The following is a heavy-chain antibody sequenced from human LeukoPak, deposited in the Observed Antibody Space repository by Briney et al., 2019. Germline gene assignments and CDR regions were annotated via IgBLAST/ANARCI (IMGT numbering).Heavy chain of an antibody. CDR2: IRSKPNSYTT. D-gene: IGHD1-26*01. V-gene: IGHV3-73*01. J-gene: IGHJ4*02. CDR3: ATSGSYRFDY. Sequence: GGSLKLSCAASGFTFSGFYMHWVRQASGKGLEWVGLIRSKPNSYTTVYAASVQGRFTISRDNAQNSLYLQMNSLRDEDTAVYYCATSGSYRFDYWGQGTLVTVSS. CDR1: GFTFSGFY.